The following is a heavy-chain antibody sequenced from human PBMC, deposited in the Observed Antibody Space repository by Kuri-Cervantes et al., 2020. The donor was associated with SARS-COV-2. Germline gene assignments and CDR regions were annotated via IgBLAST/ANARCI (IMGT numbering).Heavy chain of an antibody. J-gene: IGHJ4*02. Sequence: GESLKISCAASGFTFSNAWMSWVRQAPGKGLEWVSSISSSSSYIYYADSVKGRFTISRDNAKNSLYLQMNSLRAEDTAVYYCARDPSTHTSIAAPTDYWGQGTLVTVSS. D-gene: IGHD6-6*01. CDR3: ARDPSTHTSIAAPTDY. V-gene: IGHV3-21*01. CDR1: GFTFSNAW. CDR2: ISSSSSYI.